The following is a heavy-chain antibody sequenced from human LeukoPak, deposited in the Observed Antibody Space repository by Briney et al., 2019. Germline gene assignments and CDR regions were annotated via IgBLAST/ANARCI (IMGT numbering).Heavy chain of an antibody. CDR1: GFTFSSYA. J-gene: IGHJ4*02. D-gene: IGHD3-3*01. V-gene: IGHV3-23*01. Sequence: PGGPLRLSCAASGFTFSSYAMSWVRQAPGKGLEWVSAISGSGGSTYYADSVKGRFTISRDNSKNTLYLQMNSLRAEDTAVYYCAKKKRIFGVVIPTPYDYWGQGTLVTVSS. CDR3: AKKKRIFGVVIPTPYDY. CDR2: ISGSGGST.